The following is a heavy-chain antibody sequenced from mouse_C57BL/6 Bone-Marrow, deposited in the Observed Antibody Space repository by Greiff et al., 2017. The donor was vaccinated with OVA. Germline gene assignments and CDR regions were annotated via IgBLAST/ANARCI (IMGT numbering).Heavy chain of an antibody. V-gene: IGHV1-81*01. D-gene: IGHD1-1*01. CDR1: GYTFTSYG. J-gene: IGHJ2*01. CDR2: IYPRSGNT. Sequence: QVQLKESGAELARPGASVKLSCKASGYTFTSYGISWVKQRTGQGLEWIGEIYPRSGNTYYNEKFKGKATLTADKSSSTAYMELRSLTSEDSAVYFCDRDYYYGSSYGFWGQGTTLTVSS. CDR3: DRDYYYGSSYGF.